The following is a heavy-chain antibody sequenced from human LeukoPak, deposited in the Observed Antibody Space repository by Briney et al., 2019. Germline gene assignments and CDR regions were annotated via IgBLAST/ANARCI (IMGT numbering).Heavy chain of an antibody. CDR3: ARDRGDYGDYGLDY. Sequence: SETLSLTCTVSGGSISSYYWSWIRQPAGKGLEWMGRIYTSGSTNYNPSLKSRVTMSVDTSKNQFSLKLSSVTAADTAVYYCARDRGDYGDYGLDYWGQGTLVTVSS. CDR2: IYTSGST. J-gene: IGHJ4*02. D-gene: IGHD4-17*01. CDR1: GGSISSYY. V-gene: IGHV4-4*07.